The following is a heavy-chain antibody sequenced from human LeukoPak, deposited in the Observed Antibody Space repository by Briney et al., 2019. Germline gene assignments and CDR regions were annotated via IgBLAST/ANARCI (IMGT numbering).Heavy chain of an antibody. CDR1: GFTFSSYS. J-gene: IGHJ5*02. Sequence: KSGGSLRLSCAASGFTFSSYSMNWVRRAPGKGLEWVSSISSSSSYIYYADSVKGRFTISRDNAKNSLYLQMNSLRAEDTAVYYCARLFPIFGVVIRGWFDPWGQGTLVTVSS. CDR2: ISSSSSYI. D-gene: IGHD3-3*01. V-gene: IGHV3-21*01. CDR3: ARLFPIFGVVIRGWFDP.